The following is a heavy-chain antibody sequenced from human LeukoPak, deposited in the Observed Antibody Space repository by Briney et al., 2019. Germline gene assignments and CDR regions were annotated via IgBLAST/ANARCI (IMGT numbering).Heavy chain of an antibody. D-gene: IGHD3-10*01. J-gene: IGHJ4*02. CDR1: GFTFSSYS. CDR3: ARGSGLYYGSGISFDY. CDR2: ISSSSSYI. Sequence: PGGSLRLSCAASGFTFSSYSMNWVSQAPGKGLEWVSSISSSSSYIYYADSVKGRFTISRDNAKNSLYLQMNSLRAEDTAVYYCARGSGLYYGSGISFDYWGQGTLVTVSS. V-gene: IGHV3-21*01.